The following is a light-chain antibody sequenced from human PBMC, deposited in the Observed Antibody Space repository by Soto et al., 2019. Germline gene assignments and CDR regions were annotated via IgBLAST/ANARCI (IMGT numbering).Light chain of an antibody. J-gene: IGKJ1*01. CDR2: AAS. Sequence: EIMMTQSPVTLSVSPGEGATLSCRASQSVNSNLAWYQQKPGQSPRLLIYAASARAIGIPDRFSGSGSGTDFTLTISRLEPEDFAVYYCQQYGHSPRTFGQGTKVDIK. CDR1: QSVNSN. CDR3: QQYGHSPRT. V-gene: IGKV3-20*01.